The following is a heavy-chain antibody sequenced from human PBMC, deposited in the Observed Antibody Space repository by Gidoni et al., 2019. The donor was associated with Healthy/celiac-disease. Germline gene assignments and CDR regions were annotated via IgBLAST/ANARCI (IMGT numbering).Heavy chain of an antibody. CDR3: AIVVPAAIYYYYYYMDV. Sequence: QVQLQQWGAGLLKPSETLSLTCAVYGGSFRGYYWSWIRQPPGKGLEWIGEINHSGSTNYTPSLKSRVPISVDTSKNQFSLKLSSVTAADTAVYYCAIVVPAAIYYYYYYMDVWGKGTTVTVSS. V-gene: IGHV4-34*01. CDR2: INHSGST. D-gene: IGHD2-2*01. J-gene: IGHJ6*03. CDR1: GGSFRGYY.